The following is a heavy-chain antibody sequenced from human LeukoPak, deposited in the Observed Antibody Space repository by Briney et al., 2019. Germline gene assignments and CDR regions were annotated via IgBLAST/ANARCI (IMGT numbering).Heavy chain of an antibody. CDR1: EFTFSSYA. CDR2: ISGSGGST. J-gene: IGHJ5*02. D-gene: IGHD6-19*01. V-gene: IGHV3-23*01. Sequence: PGGSLRLSXAASEFTFSSYAMSWVGQAPGKGLEWVSAISGSGGSTYYADSVKGRFTISRDNSKNTLYLQMNSLRAEDTAVYYCAKGAVAGFLDWFDPWGQGTLVTVSS. CDR3: AKGAVAGFLDWFDP.